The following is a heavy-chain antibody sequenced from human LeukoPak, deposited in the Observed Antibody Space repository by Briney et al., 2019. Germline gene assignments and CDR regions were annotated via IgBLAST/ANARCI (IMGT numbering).Heavy chain of an antibody. Sequence: GGSLRLSCAASGFIFSNYGMHWVRQAPGKGLEWVALIWYDGRNKYYVDSVKGRFTISRDNSKNTLYLQMNSRTAEDTAVYYCAGGGYDYGEGDYWGQGTLVTVSS. J-gene: IGHJ4*02. CDR1: GFIFSNYG. CDR2: IWYDGRNK. V-gene: IGHV3-33*01. CDR3: AGGGYDYGEGDY. D-gene: IGHD4-17*01.